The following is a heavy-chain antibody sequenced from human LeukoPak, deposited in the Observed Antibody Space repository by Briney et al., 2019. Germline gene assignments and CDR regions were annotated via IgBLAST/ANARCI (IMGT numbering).Heavy chain of an antibody. Sequence: SETLSLTCTVSGGSISSYYWSWIRQPPGKGLEWIGYIYYSGSTNYNPSLKSRVTISVDTSKNQFSLKLTSVTAADTAIYYCAKSDYYGASDYWGQGTLVTVSS. CDR2: IYYSGST. J-gene: IGHJ4*02. CDR3: AKSDYYGASDY. D-gene: IGHD3-10*01. V-gene: IGHV4-59*01. CDR1: GGSISSYY.